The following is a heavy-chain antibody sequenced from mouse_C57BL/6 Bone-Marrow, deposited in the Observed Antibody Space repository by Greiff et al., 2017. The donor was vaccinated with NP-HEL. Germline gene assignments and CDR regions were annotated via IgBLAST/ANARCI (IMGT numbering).Heavy chain of an antibody. CDR1: GYTFTSYW. CDR2: LDPSDSYT. D-gene: IGHD2-3*01. J-gene: IGHJ4*01. V-gene: IGHV1-69*01. CDR3: ARDGYYPYYYAMDY. Sequence: QVQLQQPGAELVMPGASVKLSCKASGYTFTSYWMHWVKQRPGQGLEWIGELDPSDSYTNYNQKFKGKSTLTVDKSSSTAYMQLSSLTSEDSAVYYCARDGYYPYYYAMDYWGQGTSVTVSS.